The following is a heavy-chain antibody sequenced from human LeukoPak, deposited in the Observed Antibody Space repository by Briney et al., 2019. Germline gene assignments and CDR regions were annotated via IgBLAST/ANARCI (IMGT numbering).Heavy chain of an antibody. V-gene: IGHV3-64*01. CDR3: ARGEQWLDY. Sequence: GGSLRLSCAASGFTFSSYAMHWVRQAPGKGLEYVSAISSNGGSTYYANSVKGRFTISRDNSKNTLYLQMGSRRAEDMAVYYCARGEQWLDYWGQGTLVTVSS. J-gene: IGHJ4*02. CDR2: ISSNGGST. D-gene: IGHD6-19*01. CDR1: GFTFSSYA.